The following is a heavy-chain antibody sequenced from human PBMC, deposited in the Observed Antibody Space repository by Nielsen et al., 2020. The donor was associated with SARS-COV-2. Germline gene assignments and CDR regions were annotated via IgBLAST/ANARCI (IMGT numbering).Heavy chain of an antibody. D-gene: IGHD6-13*01. CDR2: ISYDGSNK. CDR1: GFTFSSYA. Sequence: GGSLRLSCAASGFTFSSYAMHWVRQAPGKGLEWVAVISYDGSNKYYADSVKGRFTISRDNSKNTLYLQMNSLRAEDTAVYYCAASKSGYYFDLWGQGTLVTVSS. CDR3: AASKSGYYFDL. J-gene: IGHJ4*02. V-gene: IGHV3-30-3*01.